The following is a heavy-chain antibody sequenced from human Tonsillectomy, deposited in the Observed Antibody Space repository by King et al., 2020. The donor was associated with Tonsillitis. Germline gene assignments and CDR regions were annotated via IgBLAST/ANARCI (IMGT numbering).Heavy chain of an antibody. V-gene: IGHV4-4*07. Sequence: VQLQESGPGLVKPSETLSLTCTVSGGSISDFCWSYIRQPAGKGLEWIGRIYTSGITNYNPSLKSRVTMSVATSKNHFSLRLTSVTAADTAVYYCARDPGSGSYYYGYDYWGQGTLVTVSS. D-gene: IGHD1-26*01. CDR1: GGSISDFC. CDR2: IYTSGIT. J-gene: IGHJ4*02. CDR3: ARDPGSGSYYYGYDY.